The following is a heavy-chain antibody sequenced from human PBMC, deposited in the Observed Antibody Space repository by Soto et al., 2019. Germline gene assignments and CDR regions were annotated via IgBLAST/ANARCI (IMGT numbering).Heavy chain of an antibody. CDR2: IYSSGNT. CDR1: GGSISSSDYY. J-gene: IGHJ4*02. Sequence: QVHLQESGPGLVKPSQTLSLTCTVSGGSISSSDYYWSWIRQPPGKGLEWIGYIYSSGNTYYNPSLKRRLTISVDTSNNQFSLKLNSVTAADTALYYCARGLSAATVVTCYFDYWGQGTLVTVSS. CDR3: ARGLSAATVVTCYFDY. D-gene: IGHD4-17*01. V-gene: IGHV4-31*03.